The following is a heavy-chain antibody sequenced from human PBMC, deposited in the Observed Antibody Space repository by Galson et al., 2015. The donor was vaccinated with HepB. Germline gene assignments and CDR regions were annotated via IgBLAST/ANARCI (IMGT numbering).Heavy chain of an antibody. D-gene: IGHD3-10*01. Sequence: SVRVSCKVSGYTLTELSMHWVRQAPGKGLEWVGGFDPEDGETIYAQKFQGRVTMTEDTSTDTAYMEMSSLRSEDTAVYYCATGKACGESAIFDYWGQGTLVTVSS. CDR1: GYTLTELS. V-gene: IGHV1-24*01. CDR2: FDPEDGET. J-gene: IGHJ4*02. CDR3: ATGKACGESAIFDY.